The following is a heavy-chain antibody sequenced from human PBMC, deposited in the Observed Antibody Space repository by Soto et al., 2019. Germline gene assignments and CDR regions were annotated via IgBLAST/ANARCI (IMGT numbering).Heavy chain of an antibody. CDR3: ARVWLGSGSYYSFDY. J-gene: IGHJ4*02. V-gene: IGHV1-18*01. D-gene: IGHD3-10*01. Sequence: ASVKVSCKASGYSFISYGISWVRQAPGQGLEWMGWISGYNGNTNYAQKLQGRVIMTTDTSTSTAYMELRSLRSDDTAVYYCARVWLGSGSYYSFDYWGQGTLVTVSS. CDR2: ISGYNGNT. CDR1: GYSFISYG.